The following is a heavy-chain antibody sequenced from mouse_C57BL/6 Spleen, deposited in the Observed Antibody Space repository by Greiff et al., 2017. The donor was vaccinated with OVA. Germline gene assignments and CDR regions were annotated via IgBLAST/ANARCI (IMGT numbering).Heavy chain of an antibody. V-gene: IGHV1-15*01. D-gene: IGHD1-1*01. CDR1: GYTFTDYE. CDR2: IDPETGGT. J-gene: IGHJ4*01. CDR3: TRSSITTVVAPYAMDY. Sequence: QVQLQQSGAELVRPGASVTLSCKASGYTFTDYEMHWVKQTPVHGLEWIGAIDPETGGTAYNQKFKGTAILTADKSSSTAYMELRSLTSEDSAVYYCTRSSITTVVAPYAMDYWGQGTSVTVSS.